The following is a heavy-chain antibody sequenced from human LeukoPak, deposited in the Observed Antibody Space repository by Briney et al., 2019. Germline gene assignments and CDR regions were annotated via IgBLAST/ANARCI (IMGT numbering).Heavy chain of an antibody. J-gene: IGHJ4*02. CDR1: GGSISSYY. Sequence: SETLSLTCTVSGGSISSYYWSWLRQPAGKGLEWIGRIYTSGSTNYNPSLTSRDTISVETSKNKFPLKLTSVTAADTAVYYWARHAYSKYQFDYWGQGTLVVVSS. V-gene: IGHV4-4*07. CDR3: ARHAYSKYQFDY. D-gene: IGHD4-11*01. CDR2: IYTSGST.